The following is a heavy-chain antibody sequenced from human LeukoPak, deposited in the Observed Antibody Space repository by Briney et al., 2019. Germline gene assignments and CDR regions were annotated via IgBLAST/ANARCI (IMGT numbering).Heavy chain of an antibody. CDR3: ARVLRARFDSSGWGYYFDY. D-gene: IGHD3-22*01. J-gene: IGHJ4*02. CDR2: ISAYNGNT. Sequence: GASVKVSCKASGYTFTSYGISWVRQAPGQGLEWMGWISAYNGNTNYAQKLQGRVTMTTDTSTSTAHMELRSLRSDDTAVYYCARVLRARFDSSGWGYYFDYWGQGTLVTVSS. CDR1: GYTFTSYG. V-gene: IGHV1-18*01.